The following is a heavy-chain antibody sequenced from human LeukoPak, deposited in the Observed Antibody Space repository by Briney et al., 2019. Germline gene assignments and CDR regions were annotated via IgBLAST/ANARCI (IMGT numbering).Heavy chain of an antibody. CDR1: GFTFSSYA. CDR2: ISYDGSNK. Sequence: PGRSLRLSCAASGFTFSSYAMHWVRQAPGKGLEWVAVISYDGSNKYYADSVKGRFTISRDNSKNTLYLQMNRLRAEDTAVYYCARDHAPLYWGQGTLVTVSS. CDR3: ARDHAPLY. V-gene: IGHV3-30-3*01. J-gene: IGHJ4*01.